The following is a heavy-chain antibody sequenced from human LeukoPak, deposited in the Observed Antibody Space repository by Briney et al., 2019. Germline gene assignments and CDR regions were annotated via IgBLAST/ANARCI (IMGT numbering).Heavy chain of an antibody. D-gene: IGHD3-22*01. Sequence: ASVKVSCKASGYTFTSYYMHWVRQAPGQGLEWMGMINPSGGSTSYAQKFQGRVTMTRDTSTSTVYMELSSLRSEDTAVYYCARGTHYYDSSGLLGDYWGQGTLVTVSS. J-gene: IGHJ4*02. CDR1: GYTFTSYY. V-gene: IGHV1-46*01. CDR3: ARGTHYYDSSGLLGDY. CDR2: INPSGGST.